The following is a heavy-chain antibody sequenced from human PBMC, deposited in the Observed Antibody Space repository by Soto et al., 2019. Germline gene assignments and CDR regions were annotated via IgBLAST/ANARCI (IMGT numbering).Heavy chain of an antibody. D-gene: IGHD5-18*01. CDR3: ARLGYRDAFDI. CDR1: GYTFSSYA. V-gene: IGHV1-3*01. CDR2: INAGYGNA. J-gene: IGHJ3*02. Sequence: QVQLVQSGAEVKKPGASVKVSCKASGYTFSSYAMHWVRQAPGQKLEWMGWINAGYGNAKYSQNFQGRVTLTRDTSASTAYMEMSSLSSEDTAVYYCARLGYRDAFDIWGQGTMVIVSS.